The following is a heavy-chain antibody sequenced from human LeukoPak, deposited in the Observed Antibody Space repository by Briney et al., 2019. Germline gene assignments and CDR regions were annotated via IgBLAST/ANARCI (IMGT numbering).Heavy chain of an antibody. CDR2: ISGIGDST. D-gene: IGHD3-22*01. Sequence: PGGSLRLSCTASGFTFDSYPMTWVRQAPGEGLEWVSTISGIGDSTYYADSVKGRFTISRDHSKNTLYLQMHSLRAEDTAVYYCARRYYNSSGYYSLDYWGQGTLVTVSS. CDR3: ARRYYNSSGYYSLDY. J-gene: IGHJ4*02. CDR1: GFTFDSYP. V-gene: IGHV3-23*01.